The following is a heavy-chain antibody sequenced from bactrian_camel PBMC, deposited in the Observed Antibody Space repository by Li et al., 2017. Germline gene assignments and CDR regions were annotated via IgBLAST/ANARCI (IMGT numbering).Heavy chain of an antibody. CDR2: IANDGTT. Sequence: HVQLVESGGGSVQAGGSLRLSCAASGDVFRSNCVGWFRQAPGKGREGVATIANDGTTDCADSVMGRFRISRDNAKNTLYLQVNSLKTEDTAVYYCARGPRSPSP. CDR1: GDVFRSNC. V-gene: IGHV3S53*01. J-gene: IGHJ4*01.